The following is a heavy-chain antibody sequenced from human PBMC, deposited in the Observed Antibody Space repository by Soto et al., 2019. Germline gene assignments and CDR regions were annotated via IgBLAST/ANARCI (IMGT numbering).Heavy chain of an antibody. CDR2: ISSSSSTI. CDR3: GRAYYDFWSGYDYCMGV. J-gene: IGHJ6*02. D-gene: IGHD3-3*01. CDR1: GFTFSSYS. Sequence: GGSLRLSCAASGFTFSSYSMNWVRQAPGKGLEWVSYISSSSSTIYYAYSVKGRFTISRDNAKNSLYLQMNSLRDEDTAVYYCGRAYYDFWSGYDYCMGVWGQGTTVTVSS. V-gene: IGHV3-48*02.